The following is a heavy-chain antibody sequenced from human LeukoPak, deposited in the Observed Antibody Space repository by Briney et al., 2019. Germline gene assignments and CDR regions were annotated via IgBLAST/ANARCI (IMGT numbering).Heavy chain of an antibody. J-gene: IGHJ4*02. Sequence: ASVKVSCKACGGSFSSYAISWVRQAPGQGFEWMGGIIPFFGTANYAQKFQGRVTITADKSTSTAYMELSSLRSEDTAVYYCARAAYYDSSGYYYVQGFHYWGQGTLVTVSS. CDR1: GGSFSSYA. V-gene: IGHV1-69*06. CDR2: IIPFFGTA. D-gene: IGHD3-22*01. CDR3: ARAAYYDSSGYYYVQGFHY.